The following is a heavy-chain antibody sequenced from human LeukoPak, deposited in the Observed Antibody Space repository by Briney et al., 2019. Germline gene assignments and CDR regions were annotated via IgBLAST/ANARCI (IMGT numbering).Heavy chain of an antibody. CDR3: AREGTTGDAFDI. CDR2: ISSSSSYI. V-gene: IGHV3-21*01. Sequence: PGGSLRLSCAASGFTFSSYSMNWVRQAPGKGLEWVSSISSSSSYIYYADSVKGRFTISRDNAKNSLYLQMNSLRAEDTAVYYCAREGTTGDAFDIWGQGTMVTVSP. D-gene: IGHD4-17*01. J-gene: IGHJ3*02. CDR1: GFTFSSYS.